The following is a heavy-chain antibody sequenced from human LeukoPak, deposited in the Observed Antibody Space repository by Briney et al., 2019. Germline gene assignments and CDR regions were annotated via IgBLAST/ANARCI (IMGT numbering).Heavy chain of an antibody. CDR3: AKQGGSGGYFNEDPFDY. V-gene: IGHV4-39*01. J-gene: IGHJ4*02. D-gene: IGHD3-10*01. Sequence: SETLSLTCTVSGGSIRFSTYYWGWTRQPPGKGLEWIESISNSGTTYYNSSLKSRVIVFIDTSKNQFSLKLSSVTTADTAVYYCAKQGGSGGYFNEDPFDYWGQGTLVTVSS. CDR1: GGSIRFSTYY. CDR2: ISNSGTT.